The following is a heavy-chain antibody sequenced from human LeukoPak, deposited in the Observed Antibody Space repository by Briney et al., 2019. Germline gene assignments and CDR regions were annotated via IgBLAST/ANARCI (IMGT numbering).Heavy chain of an antibody. J-gene: IGHJ6*02. CDR3: ARHGSLGLYTQAPDRYGMDV. CDR1: GGSFSSYY. CDR2: IYYSGST. D-gene: IGHD1-26*01. Sequence: SETLSLTCTVSGGSFSSYYWSWVRQPPGKGLDWIGYIYYSGSTNYNPSLKSRVTISVDTPKNQFSLKLSSVTAADTAVYYCARHGSLGLYTQAPDRYGMDVWGQGTTVTVSS. V-gene: IGHV4-59*08.